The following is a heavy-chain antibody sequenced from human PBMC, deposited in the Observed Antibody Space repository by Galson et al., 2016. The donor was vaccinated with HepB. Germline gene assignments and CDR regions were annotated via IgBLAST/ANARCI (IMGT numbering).Heavy chain of an antibody. D-gene: IGHD3-3*01. CDR2: ISSDGSTT. V-gene: IGHV3-30*18. CDR3: TKGDLARTYNGFSSGHPPSHYYGMDV. CDR1: GFTFNAYG. J-gene: IGHJ6*02. Sequence: SLRLSCAASGFTFNAYGMHWVRQAPGKGLEWVAVISSDGSTTYYADSVKGRFTISRDKSNNTLYLQMKGLRPEDTALYYCTKGDLARTYNGFSSGHPPSHYYGMDVWGQGTTVTVSS.